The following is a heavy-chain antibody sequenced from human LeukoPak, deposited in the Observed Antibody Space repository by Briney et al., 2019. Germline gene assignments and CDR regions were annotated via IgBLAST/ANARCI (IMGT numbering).Heavy chain of an antibody. D-gene: IGHD6-19*01. CDR1: GFTFSSYW. Sequence: GGSLRLSCAASGFTFSSYWMHWVRQAPGKGLVWVSRINNDGSITNYADSVKGRFTISRDNAKNTLYLQMNSLRAEDTAVYYCARPGIALAGDCWGQGALVTVSS. J-gene: IGHJ4*02. CDR3: ARPGIALAGDC. CDR2: INNDGSIT. V-gene: IGHV3-74*01.